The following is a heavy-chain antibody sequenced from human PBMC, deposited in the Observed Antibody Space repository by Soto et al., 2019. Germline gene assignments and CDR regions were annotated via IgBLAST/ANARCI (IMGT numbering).Heavy chain of an antibody. Sequence: KTSETLSLTCTVSGDSISRGDHYWSWIRQPPGKGLEWIGYIYYTGSTYYSPSLKSRLSISVDTSKNQFSLNLTSVSVADTAVYYCARGGGEYDYWGQGTLVTVS. D-gene: IGHD2-21*01. CDR3: ARGGGEYDY. CDR1: GDSISRGDHY. CDR2: IYYTGST. V-gene: IGHV4-30-4*08. J-gene: IGHJ4*02.